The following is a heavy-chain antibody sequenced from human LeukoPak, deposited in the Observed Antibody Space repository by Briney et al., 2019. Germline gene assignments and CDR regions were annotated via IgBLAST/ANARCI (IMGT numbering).Heavy chain of an antibody. D-gene: IGHD3-10*01. CDR2: IQFDGSNK. CDR1: GFIFSNYG. CDR3: ARVVEDYYGSGSYLDWYFDL. Sequence: GGSLRLSCVTSGFIFSNYGMHWVRQAPGKGLEWLTFIQFDGSNKLYADSVKGRFTVSRDTSKNTVYLQMTSLRVEDTAVYYCARVVEDYYGSGSYLDWYFDLWGRGTLVTVSS. J-gene: IGHJ2*01. V-gene: IGHV3-30*02.